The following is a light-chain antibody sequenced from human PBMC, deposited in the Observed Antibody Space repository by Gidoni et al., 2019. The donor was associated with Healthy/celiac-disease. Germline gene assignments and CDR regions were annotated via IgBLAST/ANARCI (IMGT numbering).Light chain of an antibody. CDR1: QSISSW. CDR2: DAY. Sequence: DIQMTQSPSTLSASVGDRVTITCRASQSISSWLAWYQQKPGKAPKLLIYDAYSLESGVPSRFSGSGSGTEFTLTISSLQPDDFATYYCQQYNSYNTFGQGTKLEIK. CDR3: QQYNSYNT. J-gene: IGKJ2*01. V-gene: IGKV1-5*01.